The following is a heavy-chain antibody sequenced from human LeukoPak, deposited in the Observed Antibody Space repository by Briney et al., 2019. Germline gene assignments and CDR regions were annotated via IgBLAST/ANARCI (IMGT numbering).Heavy chain of an antibody. V-gene: IGHV3-33*08. J-gene: IGHJ4*02. CDR3: ARDSGGSGSYLFDY. CDR1: GFTFSSYA. D-gene: IGHD3-10*01. Sequence: GGSLRLSCAASGFTFSSYAMSWVRQAPGKGLKWVAVIWYDGSNKYYADSVKGRFTISRDNSKNTLYLQMNSLRAEDTAVYYCARDSGGSGSYLFDYWGQGTLVTVSS. CDR2: IWYDGSNK.